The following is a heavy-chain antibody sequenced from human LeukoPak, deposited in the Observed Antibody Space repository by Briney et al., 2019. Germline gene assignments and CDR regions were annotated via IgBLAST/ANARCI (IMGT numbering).Heavy chain of an antibody. Sequence: PGGSLRLSCAASRFTFSNYAMSWVRQAPGKGLEWVSAISGSGGSTYYADSVKGRFTISRDNSKNTLYLQMNSLRAEDTAVYYCAKLRGPFGAPGGDYWGQGTLVTVSS. CDR3: AKLRGPFGAPGGDY. CDR1: RFTFSNYA. D-gene: IGHD3-10*01. CDR2: ISGSGGST. V-gene: IGHV3-23*01. J-gene: IGHJ4*02.